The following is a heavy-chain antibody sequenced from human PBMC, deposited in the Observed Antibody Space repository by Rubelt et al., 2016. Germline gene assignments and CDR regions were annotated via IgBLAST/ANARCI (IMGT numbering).Heavy chain of an antibody. V-gene: IGHV3-7*01. J-gene: IGHJ4*02. Sequence: CGGGLVQPGGSLRLSCAASGFTVSSNHMSWVRQAPGKGLEWVANIKPDGSERRYVDYVRGRFIISRDNAKNSLYLQMNNLRAEDTAVYYCSHTLDNWGQGTLVTVSS. D-gene: IGHD2-2*02. CDR3: SHTLDN. CDR2: IKPDGSER. CDR1: GFTVSSNH.